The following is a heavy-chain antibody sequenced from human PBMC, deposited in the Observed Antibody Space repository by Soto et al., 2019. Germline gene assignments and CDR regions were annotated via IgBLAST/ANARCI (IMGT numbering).Heavy chain of an antibody. CDR2: ISYDGSDK. V-gene: IGHV3-30*18. Sequence: QVQLVESGGGVVQPGRSLRLSCAGSGFTFSSYGMHWVRQAPGKWLEWVAVISYDGSDKYYGDSVNGRFTISSEDSKNSLYLQMSSQRVEDTASYYCAKTAGYDYVRGSSGLDLWGEGTMVTVS. D-gene: IGHD3-16*01. CDR1: GFTFSSYG. J-gene: IGHJ5*02. CDR3: AKTAGYDYVRGSSGLDL.